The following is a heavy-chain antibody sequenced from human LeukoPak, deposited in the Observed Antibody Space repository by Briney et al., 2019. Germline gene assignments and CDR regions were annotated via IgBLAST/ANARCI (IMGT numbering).Heavy chain of an antibody. J-gene: IGHJ2*01. CDR3: ARVEIAARLGWYFDL. CDR2: IIPIFGIA. CDR1: GGTFSIYA. Sequence: SAKLSCKASGGTFSIYAISWVRHAPGQGLEWMGRIIPIFGIANNAQKFQGRVTITADKSTSTAYMELSSLRSEDTAVYYCARVEIAARLGWYFDLWGRGTLVTVSS. V-gene: IGHV1-69*04. D-gene: IGHD6-6*01.